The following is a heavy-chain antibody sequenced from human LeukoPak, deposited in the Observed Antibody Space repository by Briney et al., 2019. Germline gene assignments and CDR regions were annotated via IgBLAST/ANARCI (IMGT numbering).Heavy chain of an antibody. CDR1: GYPFSAYY. J-gene: IGHJ5*02. Sequence: ASVKVSCKASGYPFSAYYIHWVRQAPGQGLEWMGRINPNGCGANYAQKFQDRVTMTRDTSISIAYMELSRLKSDDTAVYYCARVQDGNNLNHFDPWGQGTLVTVSS. D-gene: IGHD5-24*01. CDR3: ARVQDGNNLNHFDP. V-gene: IGHV1-2*06. CDR2: INPNGCGA.